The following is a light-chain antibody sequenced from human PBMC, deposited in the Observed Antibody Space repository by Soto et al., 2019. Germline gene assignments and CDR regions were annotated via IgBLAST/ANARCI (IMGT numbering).Light chain of an antibody. Sequence: DIQMTQSPSSLSASLVDRLTITCRASQGISTYLNWPQQKPGKAPKLLIYAASSLQSGVPSRFSGSGSGTEFTLTISSLQPDDFATYYCQQYNSYSFGQGTKV. J-gene: IGKJ1*01. CDR1: QGISTY. V-gene: IGKV1-16*01. CDR3: QQYNSYS. CDR2: AAS.